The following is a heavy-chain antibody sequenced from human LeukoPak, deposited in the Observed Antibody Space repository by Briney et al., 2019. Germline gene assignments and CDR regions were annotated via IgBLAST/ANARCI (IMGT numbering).Heavy chain of an antibody. CDR2: ISGSGYTT. CDR3: AKDLRARSGYYQD. V-gene: IGHV3-23*01. D-gene: IGHD3-22*01. Sequence: PGGSLRLSCAASGFTFSNFAMSWVRQAPGKGLEWVSVISGSGYTTYYADSVKGRFTISRDNSKNTLYLQMNSLRAEDTAVYYCAKDLRARSGYYQDWGQGTLVTVSS. CDR1: GFTFSNFA. J-gene: IGHJ4*02.